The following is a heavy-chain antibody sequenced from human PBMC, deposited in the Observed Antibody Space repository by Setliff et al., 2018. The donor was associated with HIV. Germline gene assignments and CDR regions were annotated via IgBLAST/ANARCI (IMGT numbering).Heavy chain of an antibody. J-gene: IGHJ4*02. CDR2: ISAYSGNT. CDR1: GYTFTSYG. Sequence: ASVKVSCKASGYTFTSYGISWVRQAPGQGLEWMGWISAYSGNTNYAQKLQGRVTMTTDTSTSTAYMELRSLRSEDTAVYYCARAYRPMGYGDRFDYWGQGTLVTVSS. D-gene: IGHD4-17*01. V-gene: IGHV1-18*01. CDR3: ARAYRPMGYGDRFDY.